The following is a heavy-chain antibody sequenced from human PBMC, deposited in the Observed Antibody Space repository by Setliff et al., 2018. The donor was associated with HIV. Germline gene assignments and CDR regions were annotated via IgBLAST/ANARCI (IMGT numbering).Heavy chain of an antibody. Sequence: SETLSLTCNVSYVSISYNIWWTWVRQAPGKGLEWIGEIYHSDFTNYSPSPKSRVTIAMDKSKNQVSLELRSVTAADTAVYFCATDGYRVPTGLNHWGQGALVTVSS. D-gene: IGHD6-13*01. CDR2: IYHSDFT. CDR3: ATDGYRVPTGLNH. CDR1: YVSISYNIW. V-gene: IGHV4-4*02. J-gene: IGHJ1*01.